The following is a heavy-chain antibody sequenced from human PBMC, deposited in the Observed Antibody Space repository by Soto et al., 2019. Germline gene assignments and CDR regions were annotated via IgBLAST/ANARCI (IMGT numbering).Heavy chain of an antibody. V-gene: IGHV4-30-4*01. Sequence: PSETLSLTCPVSGGSLSSGDYYWSWIRQPPGKGLEWIGYIYYSGSTYYNPSLKSRVTISVDTSKNQFSLKLSSVTAADTAVYYCARLVQLLQGRWFDPWGQGTLVTVSS. CDR1: GGSLSSGDYY. CDR3: ARLVQLLQGRWFDP. D-gene: IGHD2-15*01. CDR2: IYYSGST. J-gene: IGHJ5*02.